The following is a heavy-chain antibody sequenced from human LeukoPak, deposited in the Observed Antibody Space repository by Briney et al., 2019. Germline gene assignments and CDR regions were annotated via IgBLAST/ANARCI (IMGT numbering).Heavy chain of an antibody. CDR1: GGSISSYY. J-gene: IGHJ6*03. CDR3: ARLGGYTTIYYYYYYMDV. CDR2: IYYSGST. Sequence: SETLSLTCTVSGGSISSYYWSWIRQPPGKGLEWIGYIYYSGSTNYNPSLKSRVTMSVDTSKNQFSLKLSSVTAADTAVYYCARLGGYTTIYYYYYYMDVWGKGTTVTVSS. D-gene: IGHD2-2*02. V-gene: IGHV4-59*12.